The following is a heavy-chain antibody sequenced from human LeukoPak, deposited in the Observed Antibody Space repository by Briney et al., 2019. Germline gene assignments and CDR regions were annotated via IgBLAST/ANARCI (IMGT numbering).Heavy chain of an antibody. CDR3: ARYSGYDSPYSSGWYSDY. CDR2: IYHSGST. D-gene: IGHD6-19*01. J-gene: IGHJ4*02. V-gene: IGHV4-4*02. CDR1: GGSISSSNW. Sequence: PSETLSLTCAVSGGSISSSNWWSWVRQPPGKGLEWIGEIYHSGSTNYNPSLKSRVTISVDKSKNQFSLKLSSVTAADTAVYYCARYSGYDSPYSSGWYSDYWGQGTLVTVSS.